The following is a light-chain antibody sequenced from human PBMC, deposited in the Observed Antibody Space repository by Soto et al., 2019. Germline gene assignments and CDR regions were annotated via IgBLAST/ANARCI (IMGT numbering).Light chain of an antibody. CDR1: QTIWGY. CDR2: GAS. V-gene: IGKV1-39*01. Sequence: DIQMTQSPSSLSASAGDRVTITCRASQTIWGYLSWYQHRPGKAPKLLMSGASSLKSGVPSRFSGSGSGTDFSLTISNLQPEDFATYYCQQSYSIPWTFGQGTQVAIK. CDR3: QQSYSIPWT. J-gene: IGKJ1*01.